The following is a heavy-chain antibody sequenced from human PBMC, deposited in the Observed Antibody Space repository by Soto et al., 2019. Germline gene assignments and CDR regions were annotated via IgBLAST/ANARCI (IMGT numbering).Heavy chain of an antibody. J-gene: IGHJ4*02. CDR2: ISYDGSNK. V-gene: IGHV3-30-3*01. Sequence: QVQLVESGGGVVQPGRSLRLSCAASGFTFSSYAMHWVRQAPGKGLEWVAVISYDGSNKYYADSVKGRFTISRDNSKNTLYLQMNSLRAEDTAVYYCARDLGVLRFLEWFGSVDYWGQGTLVTVSS. D-gene: IGHD3-3*01. CDR1: GFTFSSYA. CDR3: ARDLGVLRFLEWFGSVDY.